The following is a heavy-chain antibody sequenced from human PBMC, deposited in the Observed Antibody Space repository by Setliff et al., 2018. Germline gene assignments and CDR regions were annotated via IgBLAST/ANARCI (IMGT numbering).Heavy chain of an antibody. D-gene: IGHD7-27*01. CDR1: GGSINSRTYY. J-gene: IGHJ4*02. Sequence: SETLSLTCTVSGGSINSRTYYWSWIRQSAGKGLEWIGHIYTSWSTVYNPSLQSRVTMSVDTSKNQFSLKVTSVTAADTAVYFCARYPSKLPELGIYGRFDFWGQGARVTVSS. CDR3: ARYPSKLPELGIYGRFDF. V-gene: IGHV4-61*09. CDR2: IYTSWST.